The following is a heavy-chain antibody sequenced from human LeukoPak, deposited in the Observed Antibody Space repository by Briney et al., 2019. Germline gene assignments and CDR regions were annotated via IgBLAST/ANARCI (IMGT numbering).Heavy chain of an antibody. Sequence: PSETLSLTCAVYGGSFSGYYWSWLRQPPGKGLEWIGEINHSGSTNYNPSLKSRVTISVDTSKNQFSLKLSSVTAADTAVYYCARVGYSGYDNRGSFDYWGQGTLVTVSS. CDR2: INHSGST. CDR3: ARVGYSGYDNRGSFDY. V-gene: IGHV4-34*01. D-gene: IGHD5-12*01. CDR1: GGSFSGYY. J-gene: IGHJ4*02.